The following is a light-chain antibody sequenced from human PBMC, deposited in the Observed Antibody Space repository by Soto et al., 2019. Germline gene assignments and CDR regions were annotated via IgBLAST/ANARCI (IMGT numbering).Light chain of an antibody. Sequence: EIVLTQSPATLSLSPGERATLSCGASQSISSTYLAWYQQRPGLAPRLLIYDVSNRFTGVPDRFSGSGSGTDFTLTISRLEPVDFAVYYCQQFSTSLTFGGGTKVEIK. CDR3: QQFSTSLT. J-gene: IGKJ4*01. CDR1: QSISSTY. CDR2: DVS. V-gene: IGKV3D-20*01.